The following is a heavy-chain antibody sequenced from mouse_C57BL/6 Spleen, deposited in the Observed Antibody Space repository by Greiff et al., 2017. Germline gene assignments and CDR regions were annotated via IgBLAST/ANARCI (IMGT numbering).Heavy chain of an antibody. J-gene: IGHJ1*03. Sequence: EVQLQQSGPGLAKPSQTLSLTCSVTGYSITSDYWNWIRKFPGNKLEYMGYISYSGSTYYNPSLKSRISITRDTSKNQYYLQLNSVTTEDTATYYCARLKGIYYDYYWYFDVWGTGTTVTVSS. V-gene: IGHV3-8*01. CDR2: ISYSGST. D-gene: IGHD2-4*01. CDR3: ARLKGIYYDYYWYFDV. CDR1: GYSITSDY.